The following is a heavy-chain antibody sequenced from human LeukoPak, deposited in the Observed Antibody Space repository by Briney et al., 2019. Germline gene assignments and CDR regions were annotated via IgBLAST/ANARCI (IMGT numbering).Heavy chain of an antibody. CDR1: GYSISSGYY. CDR3: ARGSTPKQWLLRYFDY. CDR2: IYHSGST. V-gene: IGHV4-38-2*02. J-gene: IGHJ4*02. Sequence: SETLSLTCTVSGYSISSGYYWGWIRQPPGKGLEWIGSIYHSGSTYYNPSLKSRVTISVDTSKNQFSLKLSSVTAADTAVYYCARGSTPKQWLLRYFDYWGQGTLVTVSS. D-gene: IGHD6-19*01.